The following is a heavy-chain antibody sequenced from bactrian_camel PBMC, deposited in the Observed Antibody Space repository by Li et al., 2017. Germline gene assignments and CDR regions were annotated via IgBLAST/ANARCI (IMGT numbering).Heavy chain of an antibody. CDR3: ATATDCRWTGYYVDIEAHRRM. J-gene: IGHJ4*01. CDR1: GDIDTFYG. D-gene: IGHD2*01. V-gene: IGHV3S53*01. Sequence: VQLVESGGGSVETDGSLRLSCAASGDIDTFYGMAWFRQAPGKEREGVAAFWGVSERYADSVKARFTISQDYAKNTVFLHMDNLKPEDTAAYYFATATDCRWTGYYVDIEAHRRMLGPGDPGHRL. CDR2: FWGVSE.